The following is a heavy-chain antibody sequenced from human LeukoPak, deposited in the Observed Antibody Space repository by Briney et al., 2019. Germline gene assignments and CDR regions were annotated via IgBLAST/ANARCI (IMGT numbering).Heavy chain of an antibody. D-gene: IGHD6-13*01. CDR2: IKQDGSEK. V-gene: IGHV3-7*01. CDR3: AKDQSSSWYESWYFDY. Sequence: GGSLRLSCAASGFTFSSYWMSWVRQAPGKGLEWVANIKQDGSEKYYVDSVKGRFTISRDNAKNSLYLQMNSLRAEDTAVYYCAKDQSSSWYESWYFDYWGQGTLVTVSS. CDR1: GFTFSSYW. J-gene: IGHJ4*02.